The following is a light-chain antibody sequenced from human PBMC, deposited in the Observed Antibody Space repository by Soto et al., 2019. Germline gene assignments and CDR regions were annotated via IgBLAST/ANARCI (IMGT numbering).Light chain of an antibody. CDR2: GAA. V-gene: IGKV3-15*01. Sequence: EIVMTQSPATLSVSPGDRATLSCRASQSIGSDLAWYQLKPGQAPRLLIYGAATRATGIPAKFSGSGSRTEFSLTISSLQSEDSAVYYCQHYHRWPPFSFGPGTKLEIK. CDR3: QHYHRWPPFS. J-gene: IGKJ2*01. CDR1: QSIGSD.